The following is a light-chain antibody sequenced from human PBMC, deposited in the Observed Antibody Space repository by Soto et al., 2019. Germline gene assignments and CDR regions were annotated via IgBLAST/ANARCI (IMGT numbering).Light chain of an antibody. CDR1: SSSIGSNS. V-gene: IGLV1-44*01. Sequence: QSVLTQPPSASGTPGQRVTISCSGSSSSIGSNSVNWYQQLPRTAPKVLIYTNNQRPSGVPDRFSGSKYGTSASLAISGLQSEDEADYYCAAWDGSLNVYVFGTGTKVTVL. CDR2: TNN. J-gene: IGLJ1*01. CDR3: AAWDGSLNVYV.